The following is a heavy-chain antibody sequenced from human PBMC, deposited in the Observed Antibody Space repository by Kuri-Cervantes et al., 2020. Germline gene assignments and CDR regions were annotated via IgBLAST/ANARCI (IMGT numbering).Heavy chain of an antibody. V-gene: IGHV1-69*05. CDR1: GGTLSRYG. J-gene: IGHJ3*02. D-gene: IGHD3-22*01. CDR2: IIPIFATT. Sequence: SVKVSCKASGGTLSRYGISWVRQASGQGLEWMGGIIPIFATTNYAQKFQGRVAMTRDTSTSTVYMELSSLRSEDTAVYYCARSRPLYYYVSSGYYPGLAFDIWGQGTMVTVSS. CDR3: ARSRPLYYYVSSGYYPGLAFDI.